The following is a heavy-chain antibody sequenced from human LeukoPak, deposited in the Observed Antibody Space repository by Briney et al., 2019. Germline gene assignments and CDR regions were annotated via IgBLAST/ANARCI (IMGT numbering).Heavy chain of an antibody. Sequence: SETLSLTCTVSGGSISSYYWTWIRQPPGKGLDWIGYIYNSGNTNYNPSLRSRVTISVDTSKNQFSLTLTSVTSADTAIYYCAREVAGTLNFDYWGQGTLVTVFS. CDR2: IYNSGNT. D-gene: IGHD6-19*01. J-gene: IGHJ4*02. CDR1: GGSISSYY. CDR3: AREVAGTLNFDY. V-gene: IGHV4-59*01.